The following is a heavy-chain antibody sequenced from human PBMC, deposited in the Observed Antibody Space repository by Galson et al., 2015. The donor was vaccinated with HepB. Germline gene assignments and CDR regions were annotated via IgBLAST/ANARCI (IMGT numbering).Heavy chain of an antibody. CDR1: GFTFSSYS. Sequence: SLRLSCAASGFTFSSYSMNWVRQAPGKGLEWLSHISRRSGFIDYADSVKGRFTISRDNAKNSLYLQMNSLRVEDTAMYYCARDLSIVVDGNSAAADYWGQGTLVTVSS. CDR2: ISRRSGFI. D-gene: IGHD6-25*01. J-gene: IGHJ4*02. V-gene: IGHV3-21*01. CDR3: ARDLSIVVDGNSAAADY.